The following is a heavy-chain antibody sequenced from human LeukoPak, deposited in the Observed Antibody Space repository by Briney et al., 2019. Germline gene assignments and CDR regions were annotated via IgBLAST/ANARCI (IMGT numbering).Heavy chain of an antibody. J-gene: IGHJ6*03. CDR1: GGSISSYY. Sequence: PSETLSLTCTVSGGSISSYYWSWIRQPAGKGLEWIGRIYTSGSTNYNPSLTSRVTMSVDTSKNQFSLKLSSVTAADTAVYYCARASAVLWFGELLTPYYYYRDVWPKGSTVSVSS. D-gene: IGHD3-10*01. CDR3: ARASAVLWFGELLTPYYYYRDV. CDR2: IYTSGST. V-gene: IGHV4-4*07.